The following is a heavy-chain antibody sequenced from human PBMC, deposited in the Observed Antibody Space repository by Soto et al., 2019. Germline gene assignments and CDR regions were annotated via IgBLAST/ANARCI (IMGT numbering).Heavy chain of an antibody. D-gene: IGHD3-9*01. CDR1: GGSINSYY. CDR2: ISYSGSP. J-gene: IGHJ4*02. V-gene: IGHV4-59*01. Sequence: QVQLQESGPGLVKPSETLSLTCAVSGGSINSYYWSWIRQPPGKGLEWIGYISYSGSPNYNPPLKSRVTISVDISKRQFSLQVSSVTAADTAVYYCARATGYYTEQYFDYWGQGTLVTVSS. CDR3: ARATGYYTEQYFDY.